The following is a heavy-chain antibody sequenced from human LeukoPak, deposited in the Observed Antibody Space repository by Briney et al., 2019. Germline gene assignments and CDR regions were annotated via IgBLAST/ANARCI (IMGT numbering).Heavy chain of an antibody. D-gene: IGHD2-2*01. V-gene: IGHV6-1*01. J-gene: IGHJ5*02. CDR2: TYYRSTWYN. CDR1: GDSVSSNSVT. CDR3: ARRLTQYDCFDP. Sequence: SQTLSLTCAISGDSVSSNSVTWNWLRQSPSRGLEWLSRTYYRSTWYNDYAVSVRGRITVNPDTSKNQFSLHLNSVTPEDTAVYYCARRLTQYDCFDPWGQGILVTVSS.